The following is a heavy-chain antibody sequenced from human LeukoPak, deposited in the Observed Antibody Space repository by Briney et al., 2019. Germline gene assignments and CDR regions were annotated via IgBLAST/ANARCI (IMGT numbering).Heavy chain of an antibody. V-gene: IGHV4-59*08. CDR3: ARRNAVAAAGLYYFDY. CDR1: GGSISSYH. J-gene: IGHJ4*02. Sequence: SETLSLTCTVSGGSISSYHWSWIRQPPGKGLEWMGYIYYSGSTNYNPSLMSRVALSVDTSKNQFSLKLSSVTAADTAVYYCARRNAVAAAGLYYFDYWGQGSLVTVSS. CDR2: IYYSGST. D-gene: IGHD6-13*01.